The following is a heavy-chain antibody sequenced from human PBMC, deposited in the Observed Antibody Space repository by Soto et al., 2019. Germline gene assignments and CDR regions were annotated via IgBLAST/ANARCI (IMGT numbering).Heavy chain of an antibody. V-gene: IGHV2-5*02. CDR1: GFPLSTSEVG. Sequence: QITLKESGPTLVKPTQTLTLTCSFSGFPLSTSEVGVGWIRQPPGQALEWLALIYWDDDKRYSPSLKSRLTITKDTSKNQVVLTMTNMDPVDTATYYCVRASGGGNSAYFDYWGQGTLVTVSS. J-gene: IGHJ4*02. CDR3: VRASGGGNSAYFDY. D-gene: IGHD2-21*02. CDR2: IYWDDDK.